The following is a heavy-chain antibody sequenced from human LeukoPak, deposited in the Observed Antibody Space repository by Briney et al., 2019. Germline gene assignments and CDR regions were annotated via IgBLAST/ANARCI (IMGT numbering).Heavy chain of an antibody. CDR2: IRYDGSNK. Sequence: GGPLRLSCAASGFTFSTYGMNWVRQAPGKGLEWVAFIRYDGSNKYYADSVKGRFTISRDNSGNTLFVQMNSLRPEDTAVYYCAKAPGMGKIPDYWGQGTLVTVSS. CDR3: AKAPGMGKIPDY. D-gene: IGHD5-24*01. V-gene: IGHV3-30*02. CDR1: GFTFSTYG. J-gene: IGHJ4*02.